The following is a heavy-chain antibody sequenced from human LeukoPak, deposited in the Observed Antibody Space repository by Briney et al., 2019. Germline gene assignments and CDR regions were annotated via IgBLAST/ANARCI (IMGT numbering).Heavy chain of an antibody. CDR3: AKDLRVGYYDSSGYFDY. D-gene: IGHD3-22*01. V-gene: IGHV3-23*01. CDR2: ISGSGGST. Sequence: GGSLRLSCAASGFTFSNYGMRWVRQAPGKGLEWVSAISGSGGSTYYADSVKGRFTISRDNSKNTLYLQMNSLRAEDTAVYYCAKDLRVGYYDSSGYFDYWGQGTLVTVSS. J-gene: IGHJ4*02. CDR1: GFTFSNYG.